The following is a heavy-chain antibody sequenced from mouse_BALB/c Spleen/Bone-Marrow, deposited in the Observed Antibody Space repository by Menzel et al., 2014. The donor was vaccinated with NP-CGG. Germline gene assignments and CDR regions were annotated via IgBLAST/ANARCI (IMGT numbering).Heavy chain of an antibody. CDR2: IDPANGYS. CDR1: GFNIKDTY. J-gene: IGHJ1*01. V-gene: IGHV14-3*02. Sequence: VQLQQSGAELVKPGASVKLSCTASGFNIKDTYKHWVKQRPEQGLELIGRIDPANGYSIYDPKFQGKATITADTTSNTAHLQLSSLTSEDTAVYYCALITTATFSYWYFDVWGAGTTVTVSS. CDR3: ALITTATFSYWYFDV. D-gene: IGHD1-2*01.